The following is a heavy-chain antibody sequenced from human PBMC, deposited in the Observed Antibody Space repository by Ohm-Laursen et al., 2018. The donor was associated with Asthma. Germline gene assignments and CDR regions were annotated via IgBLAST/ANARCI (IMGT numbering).Heavy chain of an antibody. CDR1: GYTFSRYS. Sequence: LRLSCAASGYTFSRYSIHWVRQAPGKGLEWIGYIYSTGSTNYNPSLESRVTISIDTSTNQFSLKLSSVTAADTAVYYCASTPHYGGYAPGDYWGQGILVTVSS. V-gene: IGHV4-4*08. CDR3: ASTPHYGGYAPGDY. CDR2: IYSTGST. J-gene: IGHJ4*02. D-gene: IGHD4-17*01.